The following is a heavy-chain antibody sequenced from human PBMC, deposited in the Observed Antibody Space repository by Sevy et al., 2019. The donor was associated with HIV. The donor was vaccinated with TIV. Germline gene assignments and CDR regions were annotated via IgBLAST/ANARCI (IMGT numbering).Heavy chain of an antibody. Sequence: GGSLRLSCAASGFTFSSYALLWVRQAPGKGLEWVSLISNDGSKKYYSDSVKGRFAISRDEAKTNLFLQMNSLRSEDTAIYYCARVGVSYCTDDCYHRFDYWGRGTLVTVSS. CDR2: ISNDGSKK. D-gene: IGHD2-21*02. CDR3: ARVGVSYCTDDCYHRFDY. V-gene: IGHV3-30*09. CDR1: GFTFSSYA. J-gene: IGHJ4*02.